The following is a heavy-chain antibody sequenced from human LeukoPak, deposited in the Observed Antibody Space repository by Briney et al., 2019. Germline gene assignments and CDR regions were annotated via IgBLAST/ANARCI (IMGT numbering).Heavy chain of an antibody. Sequence: SETLSLTCTVSGGSISSYYWSWIRQPPGKGLEWIGYIYYSGSTNYNPSLKSRVTISVDTSKNQFSLKLSSVTAADTAVYYCARRRTSDYYYGMDVWGQGTTVTVSS. CDR2: IYYSGST. J-gene: IGHJ6*02. CDR1: GGSISSYY. V-gene: IGHV4-59*01. CDR3: ARRRTSDYYYGMDV.